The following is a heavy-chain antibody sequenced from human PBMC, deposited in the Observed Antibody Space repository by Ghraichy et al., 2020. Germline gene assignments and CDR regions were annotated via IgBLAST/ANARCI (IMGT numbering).Heavy chain of an antibody. CDR1: GFIFSTYS. CDR2: ISSSSTNTI. J-gene: IGHJ6*03. CDR3: ARVTTRIYPHYHYYMDV. D-gene: IGHD4-11*01. Sequence: GGSLRLSCAASGFIFSTYSMNWVRQAPGKGLEWVSYISSSSTNTIYYADSVKGRFTISRDNARNSLYLQMNSLRDEDTAVYYCARVTTRIYPHYHYYMDVGGKGTTVTVSS. V-gene: IGHV3-48*02.